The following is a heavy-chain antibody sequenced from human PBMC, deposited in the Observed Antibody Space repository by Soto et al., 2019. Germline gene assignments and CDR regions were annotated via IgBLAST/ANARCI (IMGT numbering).Heavy chain of an antibody. CDR1: GGSISSSNW. Sequence: SETLSLTCAVSGGSISSSNWWSWVRQPPGKGLEWIGEIYHSGSTNYNPSLKSRVTISVDKSKTQFSLKLSSVSAADTPGYEWARRTLDCLFQTWGQETLATVPS. J-gene: IGHJ5*02. D-gene: IGHD3-3*01. CDR3: ARRTLDCLFQT. V-gene: IGHV4-4*02. CDR2: IYHSGST.